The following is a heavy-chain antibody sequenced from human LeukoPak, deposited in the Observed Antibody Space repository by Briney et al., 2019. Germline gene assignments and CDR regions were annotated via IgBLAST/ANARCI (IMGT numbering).Heavy chain of an antibody. CDR2: ISSSSSYI. CDR1: GFTFSSYS. CDR3: ARETPFGIAAANGFDY. V-gene: IGHV3-21*01. D-gene: IGHD6-13*01. J-gene: IGHJ4*02. Sequence: PGGSLRLSCAASGFTFSSYSMNWVRQAPGKGLEWVSSISSSSSYIYYADSVKGRFTISRDNAKNSLYLQMNSLRAEDTAVYYCARETPFGIAAANGFDYWGQGTLVTVSS.